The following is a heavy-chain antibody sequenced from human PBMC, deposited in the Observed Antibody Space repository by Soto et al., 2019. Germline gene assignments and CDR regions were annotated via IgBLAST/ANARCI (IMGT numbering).Heavy chain of an antibody. CDR3: ARGATYHDFWSGYYPRAQYNWFDP. J-gene: IGHJ5*02. D-gene: IGHD3-3*01. CDR2: INHSGST. Sequence: SETLSLTCAVYGGSFSGYYWSWIRQPPGKGLEWIGEINHSGSTNYNPSLKSRVAISVDTSKNQFSLKLSSVTAADTAVYYCARGATYHDFWSGYYPRAQYNWFDPWGQGTLVTVSS. CDR1: GGSFSGYY. V-gene: IGHV4-34*01.